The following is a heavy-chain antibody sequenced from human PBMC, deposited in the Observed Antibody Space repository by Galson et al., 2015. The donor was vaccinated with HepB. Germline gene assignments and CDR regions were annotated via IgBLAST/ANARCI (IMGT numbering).Heavy chain of an antibody. CDR1: GFTFSSYE. V-gene: IGHV3-48*03. CDR3: ARETWYVSDY. D-gene: IGHD6-13*01. J-gene: IGHJ4*02. Sequence: SLRLSCAASGFTFSSYEMNWVRQAPGKGLEWVSYISSSGSTTYYADSVKGRFTISRDNAKSSLYLQMNSLRAEDTAVYYCARETWYVSDYWGQGTLVTVSS. CDR2: ISSSGSTT.